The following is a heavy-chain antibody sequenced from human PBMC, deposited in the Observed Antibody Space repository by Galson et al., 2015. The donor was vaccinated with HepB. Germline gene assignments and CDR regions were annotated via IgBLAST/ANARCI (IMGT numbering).Heavy chain of an antibody. CDR2: IKDDGSET. V-gene: IGHV3-7*01. D-gene: IGHD2-15*01. CDR1: GFTFSSYW. CDR3: ARDPAAWDY. J-gene: IGHJ4*02. Sequence: SLRLSCAVSGFTFSSYWMSWVRQTPGKGLEWVANIKDDGSETYYVDSVKGRFTISRDNDKNSLYLQMNSLRSGDTAVYYCARDPAAWDYWGQGNLVTVSS.